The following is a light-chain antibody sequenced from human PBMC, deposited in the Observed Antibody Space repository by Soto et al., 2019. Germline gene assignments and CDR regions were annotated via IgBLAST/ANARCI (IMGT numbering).Light chain of an antibody. V-gene: IGLV2-14*03. J-gene: IGLJ3*02. CDR3: SSYTASSSGV. Sequence: QSVLTQPASVSGSPGQSITISCAGTGSDVGAYDYVSWYQHHPGRAPKLVISDVSDRPSGISNRFSGSKSGNTASLTISELQAEDEADYYCSSYTASSSGVFGGGTKLTVL. CDR1: GSDVGAYDY. CDR2: DVS.